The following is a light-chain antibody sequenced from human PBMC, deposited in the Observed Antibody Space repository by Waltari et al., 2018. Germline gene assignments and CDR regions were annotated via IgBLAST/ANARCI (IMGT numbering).Light chain of an antibody. CDR1: SSDVGSYTL. Sequence: QSALTQPASVSGSPGQSIPIPCTGTSSDVGSYTLVSWYPQHPGKAPTLMISEGSKRPSGVANRFSGSKSGNTASLTISGLQAEDEADYYCCSYAGSSTPWVFGGGTKLTVL. CDR2: EGS. CDR3: CSYAGSSTPWV. V-gene: IGLV2-23*01. J-gene: IGLJ3*02.